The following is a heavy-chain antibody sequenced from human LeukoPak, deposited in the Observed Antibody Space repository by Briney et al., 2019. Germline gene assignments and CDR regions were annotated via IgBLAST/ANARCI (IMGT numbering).Heavy chain of an antibody. V-gene: IGHV4-61*02. CDR1: GGSISSGSYY. Sequence: SQTLSLTCTVSGGSISSGSYYWSWIRQPAGKGLEWIGRIYTSGSTNYNPSLKSRVTLSVDTSKNQFSLKLSSVTAADTAVYFCARVGVEAQGLHFDYWGQGTLVTVSS. CDR2: IYTSGST. J-gene: IGHJ4*02. D-gene: IGHD3-3*01. CDR3: ARVGVEAQGLHFDY.